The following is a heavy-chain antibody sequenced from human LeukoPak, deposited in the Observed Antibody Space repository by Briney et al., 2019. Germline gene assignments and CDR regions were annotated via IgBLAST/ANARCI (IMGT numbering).Heavy chain of an antibody. Sequence: GGSLRLSCAASGFTFSSYAMHWVRQAPGKGLEWVAVISYDGSNKYYADSVKGRFSISRDNSKNTVYLQMNTLRAEDTAVYYCARWTYNSAWGVVERVDYWGQGTLVTVSS. V-gene: IGHV3-30-3*01. CDR3: ARWTYNSAWGVVERVDY. J-gene: IGHJ4*02. CDR2: ISYDGSNK. CDR1: GFTFSSYA. D-gene: IGHD6-19*01.